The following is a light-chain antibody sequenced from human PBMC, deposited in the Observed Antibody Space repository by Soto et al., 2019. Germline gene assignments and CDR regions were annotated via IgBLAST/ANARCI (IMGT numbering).Light chain of an antibody. Sequence: EIVLTQSPATLSLSPGERATLSCRASQSVSSYLAWYQQKPGQAPRLLIYDASNRATGIPARFSGSGSGTDFTLTISSLELEDFAVYYWQQRSNWPPLTFGGGTKVEIK. CDR1: QSVSSY. CDR2: DAS. CDR3: QQRSNWPPLT. J-gene: IGKJ4*01. V-gene: IGKV3-11*01.